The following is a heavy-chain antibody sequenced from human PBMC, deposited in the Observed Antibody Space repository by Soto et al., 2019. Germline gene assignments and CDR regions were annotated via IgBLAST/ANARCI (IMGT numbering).Heavy chain of an antibody. CDR2: VSGSGGST. V-gene: IGHV3-23*01. J-gene: IGHJ4*02. CDR1: GVTFSSFA. Sequence: EVQLLESGGGLVQPGGSLRLSCAASGVTFSSFAMRWVRQAPGEGLEWVSAVSGSGGSTYYADCVKGRFTIPRDSSKNTLYLQMNSLRAEDTAVYYCSKGSPIDSWGQGTLVTVSS. CDR3: SKGSPIDS.